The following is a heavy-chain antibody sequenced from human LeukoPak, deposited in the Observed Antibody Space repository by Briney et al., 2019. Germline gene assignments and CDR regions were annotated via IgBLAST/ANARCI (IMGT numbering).Heavy chain of an antibody. V-gene: IGHV4-4*07. CDR2: IYTSGST. D-gene: IGHD1-26*01. J-gene: IGHJ4*02. CDR1: GGSISSYH. CDR3: ARENSGSYREFDY. Sequence: SETLSLTCTVSGGSISSYHWSWIRQPAGKGLEWIGRIYTSGSTNYNASLKSRVSMSVDTSKNQFSLKLSSVTVADTAVFYCARENSGSYREFDYWGQGTLVTVSS.